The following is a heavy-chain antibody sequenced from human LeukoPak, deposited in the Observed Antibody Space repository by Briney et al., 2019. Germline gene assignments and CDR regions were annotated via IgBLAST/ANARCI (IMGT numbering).Heavy chain of an antibody. CDR3: ARVNEERWLVDLGYFDY. J-gene: IGHJ4*02. CDR1: GYTFTSYG. CDR2: ISAYNGNT. D-gene: IGHD6-19*01. Sequence: ASVKVSCKASGYTFTSYGISWVRQAPGQGLEWMGWISAYNGNTNYAQKLQGRVTMTTDTSTSTAYMELRSLRSDDTAVYYCARVNEERWLVDLGYFDYWGQGTLVTVSS. V-gene: IGHV1-18*01.